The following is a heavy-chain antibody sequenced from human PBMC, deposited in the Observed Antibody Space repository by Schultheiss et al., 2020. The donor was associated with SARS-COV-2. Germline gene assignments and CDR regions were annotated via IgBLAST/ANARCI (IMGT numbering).Heavy chain of an antibody. CDR2: IYHSGST. D-gene: IGHD1-1*01. CDR3: ARGRGEYNWNDVFDY. J-gene: IGHJ4*02. CDR1: GYSISSGYY. V-gene: IGHV4-38-2*02. Sequence: SETLSLTCTVSGYSISSGYYWGWIRQPPGKGLEWIGSIYHSGSTYYNPSLKSRVTMSVDTSKNQFSLKLSSVTAADTAVYYCARGRGEYNWNDVFDYWGQGTLVTVSS.